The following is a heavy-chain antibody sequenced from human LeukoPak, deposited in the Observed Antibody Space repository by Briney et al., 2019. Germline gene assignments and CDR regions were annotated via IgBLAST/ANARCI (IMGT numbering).Heavy chain of an antibody. CDR3: AKEGQQYGDYED. Sequence: GGSLRLSCAASGFTFSGYGMHWVRQAPGKGLAWVAVISHDGSSKYYADSVKGRFTIPRDNSKKTLYLQMNSLRAEDTAVYYCAKEGQQYGDYEDWGQGTLVTVSS. CDR1: GFTFSGYG. V-gene: IGHV3-30*18. J-gene: IGHJ4*02. D-gene: IGHD4-17*01. CDR2: ISHDGSSK.